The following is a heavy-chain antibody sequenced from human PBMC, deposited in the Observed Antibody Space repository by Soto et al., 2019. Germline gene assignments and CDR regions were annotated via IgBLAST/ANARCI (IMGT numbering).Heavy chain of an antibody. CDR3: ALAQFMDV. J-gene: IGHJ6*03. V-gene: IGHV4-31*03. CDR1: GVSISGTGHY. D-gene: IGHD3-16*01. Sequence: SETLSLTCTVSGVSISGTGHYWNWVRQHPGKGLEWIGYIDSSGTTFSNPSLKSRLAMSVDPSKNQFSLKVTSVSAADTGVYFCALAQFMDVWGKGATVTVSS. CDR2: IDSSGTT.